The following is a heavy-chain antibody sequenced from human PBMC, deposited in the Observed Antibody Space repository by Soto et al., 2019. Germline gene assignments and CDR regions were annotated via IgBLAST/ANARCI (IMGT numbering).Heavy chain of an antibody. CDR3: AKRCSSTTCPVGLPFYYGMDV. D-gene: IGHD2-2*01. CDR2: ISYDASNK. J-gene: IGHJ6*02. V-gene: IGHV3-30*18. Sequence: GGSLRLSCAASGFTFSSYGMHWVRQAPGKGLEWVAVISYDASNKHYADSVKGRFTISRDNSKNTLYLQMNSLRAEDTAVYYCAKRCSSTTCPVGLPFYYGMDVWGQGTTVTVSS. CDR1: GFTFSSYG.